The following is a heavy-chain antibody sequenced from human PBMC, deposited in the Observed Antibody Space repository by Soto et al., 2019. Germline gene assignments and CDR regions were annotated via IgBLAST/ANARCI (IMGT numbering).Heavy chain of an antibody. CDR3: AREMWTRSGPQNFFDY. D-gene: IGHD6-25*01. CDR2: ISPNSGGT. CDR1: GYSFTTYG. Sequence: ASVKVSCNSSGYSFTTYGFCWVRQVPGQGLEWMGYISPNSGGTTYAQNLQGRVTMTTDTSTSTVYMELRSLRSDDTAVYYCAREMWTRSGPQNFFDYWGQ. J-gene: IGHJ4*01. V-gene: IGHV1-18*04.